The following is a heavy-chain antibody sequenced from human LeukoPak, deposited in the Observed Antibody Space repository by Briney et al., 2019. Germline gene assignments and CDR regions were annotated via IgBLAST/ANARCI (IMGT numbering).Heavy chain of an antibody. CDR2: IWYDGNNK. D-gene: IGHD3-22*01. Sequence: HPGRSLRLSCAASGFSFSSYGMHWVRQAPGKGLEWVGVIWYDGNNKYYADSVKGRFTMSRDNSKNTLYLQMNSLRAEDTAVYYCARGSGGYYNYFDYWGQGTLDTVSS. V-gene: IGHV3-33*01. J-gene: IGHJ4*02. CDR3: ARGSGGYYNYFDY. CDR1: GFSFSSYG.